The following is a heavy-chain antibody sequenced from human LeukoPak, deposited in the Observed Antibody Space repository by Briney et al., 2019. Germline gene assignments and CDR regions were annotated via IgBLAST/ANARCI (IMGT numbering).Heavy chain of an antibody. CDR2: INPNSGGT. J-gene: IGHJ5*02. CDR1: GYTFTGYY. Sequence: ASVKVSCKASGYTFTGYYMHWVRQAPGQGLEWMGWINPNSGGTNYAQKFQGRVTMTRDTSISTAYMELSRLRSDDTAVYYCARVGVGTYGSGSYYSGNWFDPWGQGTLVTVSS. D-gene: IGHD3-10*01. CDR3: ARVGVGTYGSGSYYSGNWFDP. V-gene: IGHV1-2*02.